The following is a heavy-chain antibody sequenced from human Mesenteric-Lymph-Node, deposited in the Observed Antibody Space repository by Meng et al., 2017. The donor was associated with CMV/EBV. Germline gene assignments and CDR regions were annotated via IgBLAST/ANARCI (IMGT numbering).Heavy chain of an antibody. CDR2: ISDSGDST. J-gene: IGHJ6*02. V-gene: IGHV3-23*01. D-gene: IGHD3-16*01. Sequence: GGSLRLSCAASGFTFSSYAMNWVRQAPGKGLEWVSVISDSGDSTYYADSVKGRFTISRDNSKNTVYFQMNSLRAEDTAVYYCARVVWVGRHMDVWGQGTTVTVSS. CDR1: GFTFSSYA. CDR3: ARVVWVGRHMDV.